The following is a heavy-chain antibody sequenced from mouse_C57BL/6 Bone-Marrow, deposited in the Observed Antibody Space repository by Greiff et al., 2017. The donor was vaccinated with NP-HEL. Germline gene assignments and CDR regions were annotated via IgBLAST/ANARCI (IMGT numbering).Heavy chain of an antibody. J-gene: IGHJ4*01. CDR3: ARRYRGLYYYAMDY. V-gene: IGHV5-17*01. D-gene: IGHD2-12*01. CDR2: LCRGSSTI. Sequence: EVKLVESGGGLVQPGGSLKLSCAASGFTFSDYGMHWVRQAPETGLEWVAYLCRGSSTIYYADTVKGRFTISRDNAKNTLFLQMTSLRSEDTAMYYCARRYRGLYYYAMDYWGQGTSVTVSS. CDR1: GFTFSDYG.